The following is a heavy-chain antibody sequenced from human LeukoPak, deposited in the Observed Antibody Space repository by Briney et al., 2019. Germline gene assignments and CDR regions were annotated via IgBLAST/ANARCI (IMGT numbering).Heavy chain of an antibody. Sequence: PGESLRLSCAASGFTLSTYWMHWVRQAPGKGLVWVSRINSDGRITTYADSVKGRFTISRDNAENTLYLQMNSLRAEDTAVYYCARDVGGWFDPWGQGTLVTVSS. V-gene: IGHV3-74*01. J-gene: IGHJ5*02. CDR2: INSDGRIT. CDR3: ARDVGGWFDP. D-gene: IGHD3-16*01. CDR1: GFTLSTYW.